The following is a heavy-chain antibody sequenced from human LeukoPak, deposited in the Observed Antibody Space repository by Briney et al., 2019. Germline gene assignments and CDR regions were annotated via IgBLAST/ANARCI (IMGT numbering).Heavy chain of an antibody. V-gene: IGHV3-7*01. D-gene: IGHD7-27*01. CDR3: VRDPGWGAIDY. J-gene: IGHJ4*02. CDR1: GFTFSNFW. Sequence: GGSLRLSYAASGFTFSNFWMSWVRQAPGKGLEWVADIKEDGSTILFVDSMRGRFTISRDNAKNSLYLQMNSLRVEDTGVYYCVRDPGWGAIDYWGRGILVTVTS. CDR2: IKEDGSTI.